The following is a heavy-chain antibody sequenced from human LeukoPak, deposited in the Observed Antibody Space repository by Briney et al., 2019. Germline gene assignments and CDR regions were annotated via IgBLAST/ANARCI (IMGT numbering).Heavy chain of an antibody. CDR1: GFTFSSYA. V-gene: IGHV3-23*01. J-gene: IGHJ6*02. CDR2: ISGSGGST. Sequence: GGSLRLSCAASGFTFSSYAMSWVRQAPGKGLEWVSAISGSGGSTYYADSVKGRFTISRDNSKNTLYLQMSSLRAEDTAVYYCVVTPSARFLYYYYGMDVWGQGTTVTVSS. D-gene: IGHD4-23*01. CDR3: VVTPSARFLYYYYGMDV.